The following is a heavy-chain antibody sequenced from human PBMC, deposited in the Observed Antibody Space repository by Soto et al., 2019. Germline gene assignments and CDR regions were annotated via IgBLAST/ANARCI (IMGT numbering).Heavy chain of an antibody. J-gene: IGHJ6*02. CDR3: ARDRCSSTSCYPVGETGTNYYGMDV. CDR2: TIPIFGTA. V-gene: IGHV1-69*06. D-gene: IGHD2-2*01. Sequence: GDSVKVSCKASGGTFSSYAISWVRQAPGQGLEWMGGTIPIFGTANYAQKFQGRVTITADKSTSTAYMELSSLRSEDTAVYYCARDRCSSTSCYPVGETGTNYYGMDVWGQGTTVTVSS. CDR1: GGTFSSYA.